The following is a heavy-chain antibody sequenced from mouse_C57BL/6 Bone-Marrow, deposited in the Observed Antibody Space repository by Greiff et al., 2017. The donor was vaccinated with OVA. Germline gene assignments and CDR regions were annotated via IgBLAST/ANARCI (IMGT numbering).Heavy chain of an antibody. V-gene: IGHV1-61*01. CDR2: IYPSDSET. J-gene: IGHJ2*01. Sequence: QVQLQQPGAELVRPGSSVKLSCKASGYTFTSYWMDWVKQRPGQGLEWIGNIYPSDSETHYNQKFKDKATLTVDKSSSTAYMQLSSLTSEDSAVYYCARSFITTVGYYFDYWGQGTTLTVSS. CDR3: ARSFITTVGYYFDY. CDR1: GYTFTSYW. D-gene: IGHD1-1*01.